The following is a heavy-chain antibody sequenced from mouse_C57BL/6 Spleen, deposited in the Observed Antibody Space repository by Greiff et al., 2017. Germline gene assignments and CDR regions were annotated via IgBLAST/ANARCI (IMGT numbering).Heavy chain of an antibody. Sequence: QVQLQQSGPELVKPGASVQISCKASGYSFTSYYIHWVTQRPGQGLAWIGWIYPGSGNTKYNEKFKGKATLTADTSSSTAYMQLSSLTAEDSAVYDCARNLYYSNSHYYAMDYWGQGTSVTVAS. D-gene: IGHD2-5*01. CDR1: GYSFTSYY. J-gene: IGHJ4*01. V-gene: IGHV1-66*01. CDR3: ARNLYYSNSHYYAMDY. CDR2: IYPGSGNT.